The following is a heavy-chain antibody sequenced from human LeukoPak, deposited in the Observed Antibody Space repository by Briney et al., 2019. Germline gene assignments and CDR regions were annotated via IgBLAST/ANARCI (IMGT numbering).Heavy chain of an antibody. V-gene: IGHV4-59*01. J-gene: IGHJ6*02. CDR3: ARGPYDFWSGYALNYYYYGMDV. CDR2: IYYSGST. Sequence: KPSETLSLTCTVSGGSISSYYWSWIRQPPGKGLEWIGNIYYSGSTNYNPSLKSRVTISVDTSKNQFSLKLSSVTAADTAVYYCARGPYDFWSGYALNYYYYGMDVWGQGTTVTVSS. CDR1: GGSISSYY. D-gene: IGHD3-3*01.